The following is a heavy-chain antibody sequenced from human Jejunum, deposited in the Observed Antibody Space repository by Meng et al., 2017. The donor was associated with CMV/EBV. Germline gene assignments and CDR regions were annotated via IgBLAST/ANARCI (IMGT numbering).Heavy chain of an antibody. V-gene: IGHV4-59*12. Sequence: TVSGDSISTYFWTWIRQVPGKGLEWIGYVHGSRGTNYNPSFKSRVTISADTSKNQLSLRLTSVTAADTAVFYCARGRWTGGWFDPWGQGILVTVSS. CDR1: GDSISTYF. J-gene: IGHJ5*02. CDR3: ARGRWTGGWFDP. CDR2: VHGSRGT. D-gene: IGHD3/OR15-3a*01.